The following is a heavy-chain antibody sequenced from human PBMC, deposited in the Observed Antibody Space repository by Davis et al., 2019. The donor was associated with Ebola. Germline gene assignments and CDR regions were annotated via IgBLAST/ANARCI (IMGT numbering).Heavy chain of an antibody. CDR1: GFSFSNYA. D-gene: IGHD3-10*01. CDR3: ARDTYYYGSGNYMYGMDV. Sequence: GESLKISCAASGFSFSNYAMHWVRQAPGKGLEWVAVISFDGSSKYYADYADSVKGRLTISRDNSKNTLFLQMNSLRAEDTAVYYCARDTYYYGSGNYMYGMDVWGKGTTVTVSS. V-gene: IGHV3-30-3*01. CDR2: ISFDGSSK. J-gene: IGHJ6*04.